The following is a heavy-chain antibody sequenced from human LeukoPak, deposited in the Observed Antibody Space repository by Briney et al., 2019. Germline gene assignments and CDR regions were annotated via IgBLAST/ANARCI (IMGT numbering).Heavy chain of an antibody. CDR2: IDPNSGDT. J-gene: IGHJ5*02. Sequence: ASVKVSCKASGYTYTVHNIHWVRQTPGLGLEWMEWIDPNSGDTNYAQTFQGRVTMTRDTSITTAYMELSSLRSDDTAVYYCARGALTAAVDHWGQGTLVTVSS. D-gene: IGHD6-13*01. V-gene: IGHV1-2*02. CDR3: ARGALTAAVDH. CDR1: GYTYTVHN.